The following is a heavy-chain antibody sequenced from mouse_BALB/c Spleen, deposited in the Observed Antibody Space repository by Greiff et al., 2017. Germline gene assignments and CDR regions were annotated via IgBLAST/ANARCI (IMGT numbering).Heavy chain of an antibody. CDR1: GFSLTSYG. Sequence: VQLQESGPGLVQPSQSLSITCTVSGFSLTSYGVHWVRQSPGKGLEWLGVIWIGGSTDYNAAFISRLSISKDNSKSQVFFKMNSLQANDTAIYYCARGGVSYYYGSSSRAMDYWGQGTSVTVSS. CDR3: ARGGVSYYYGSSSRAMDY. D-gene: IGHD1-1*01. J-gene: IGHJ4*01. V-gene: IGHV2-2*02. CDR2: IWIGGST.